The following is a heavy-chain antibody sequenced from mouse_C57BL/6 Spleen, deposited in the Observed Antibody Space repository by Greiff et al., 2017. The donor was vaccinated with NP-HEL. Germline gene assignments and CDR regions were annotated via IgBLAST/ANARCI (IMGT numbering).Heavy chain of an antibody. Sequence: DVKLVESGGGLVKPGGSLKLSCAASGFTFSSYAMSWVRQTPEKRLEWVATISDGGSYTYYPDNVKGRFTISRDNAKNNLYLQMSHLKSEDTAMYYCARDRALTGTFDYWGQGTTLTVSS. CDR2: ISDGGSYT. V-gene: IGHV5-4*01. J-gene: IGHJ2*01. D-gene: IGHD4-1*01. CDR3: ARDRALTGTFDY. CDR1: GFTFSSYA.